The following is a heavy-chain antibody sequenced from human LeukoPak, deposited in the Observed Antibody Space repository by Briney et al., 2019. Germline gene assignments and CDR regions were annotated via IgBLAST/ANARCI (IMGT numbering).Heavy chain of an antibody. Sequence: PGGSLRLSCAASGFTFSSYAMSWVRQAPGKGLEWVSSISTSGGSTYYADSVKGRFTISRDNSKNTLHLQMNSLGAEDTAVYYCAKQFLGANWGQGTLVTVSS. CDR2: ISTSGGST. V-gene: IGHV3-23*01. D-gene: IGHD4/OR15-4a*01. CDR3: AKQFLGAN. J-gene: IGHJ4*02. CDR1: GFTFSSYA.